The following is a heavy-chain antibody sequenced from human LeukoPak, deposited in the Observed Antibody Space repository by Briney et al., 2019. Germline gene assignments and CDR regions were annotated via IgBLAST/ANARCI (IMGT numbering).Heavy chain of an antibody. J-gene: IGHJ1*01. Sequence: PSETLSLTCTVSGGSISSYYWSWIRQPPGKELEWIGYIYYSGSTNYNPSLKSRVTISVDTSKNQFSLKLSSVTAADTAVYYCARDYCSSTSCYGDSRYFQHWGQGTLVTVSS. V-gene: IGHV4-59*01. CDR2: IYYSGST. CDR3: ARDYCSSTSCYGDSRYFQH. D-gene: IGHD2-2*01. CDR1: GGSISSYY.